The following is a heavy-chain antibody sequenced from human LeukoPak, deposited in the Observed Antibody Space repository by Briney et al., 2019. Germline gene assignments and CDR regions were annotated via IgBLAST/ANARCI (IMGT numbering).Heavy chain of an antibody. CDR2: IYYSGST. CDR1: GGSISSYY. Sequence: SEALSLTCTVSGGSISSYYWSWIRQPPGKGLEWIGYIYYSGSTNYNPSLKSRVTISVDTSKNQFSLKLSSVTAADTAVYYCARAPDTYFDYWGQGTLVTVSS. CDR3: ARAPDTYFDY. J-gene: IGHJ4*02. V-gene: IGHV4-59*01.